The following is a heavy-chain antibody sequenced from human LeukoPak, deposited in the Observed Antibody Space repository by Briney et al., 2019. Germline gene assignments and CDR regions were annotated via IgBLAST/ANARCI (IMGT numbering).Heavy chain of an antibody. V-gene: IGHV3-21*01. CDR3: ARDLTDDFWSGYHFDY. CDR2: ISSSSSYI. CDR1: GFTFSSYS. D-gene: IGHD3-3*01. Sequence: GGSLRLSCAAFGFTFSSYSMNWVRQAPGKGLEWVSSISSSSSYIYYADSVKGRFTISRDNAKNSLYLQMNSLRAEDTAVYYCARDLTDDFWSGYHFDYWGQGDLVTVSS. J-gene: IGHJ4*02.